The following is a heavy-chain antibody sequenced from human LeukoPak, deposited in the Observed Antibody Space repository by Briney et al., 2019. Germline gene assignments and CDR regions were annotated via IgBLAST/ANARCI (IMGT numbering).Heavy chain of an antibody. CDR3: ARSPSGWYGDY. Sequence: ASLKASCKASGYTFTDYYMHWVRQAPCQGLEWMGRINPNSGVTIAARKFNGRVTVTRDTSISTVYMELSRLTSDDTAVYYCARSPSGWYGDYWGQGTLVTVSS. CDR1: GYTFTDYY. J-gene: IGHJ4*02. V-gene: IGHV1-2*06. D-gene: IGHD6-19*01. CDR2: INPNSGVT.